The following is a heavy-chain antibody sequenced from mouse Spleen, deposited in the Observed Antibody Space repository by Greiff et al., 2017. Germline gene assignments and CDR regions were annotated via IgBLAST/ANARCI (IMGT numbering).Heavy chain of an antibody. V-gene: IGHV1-42*01. CDR2: INPNTGDT. J-gene: IGHJ3*01. CDR3: ATSRYGGFPY. Sequence: EVQLQQSGPELVKPGASVKISCKASGYAFTGDYMNWVKQSPKKSLEWIGEINPNTGDTTYNQNFKAKATLTVDKSSSTAYMQLKSLTSEDSAVYYCATSRYGGFPYWGQGTLVTVSA. D-gene: IGHD1-1*01. CDR1: GYAFTGDY.